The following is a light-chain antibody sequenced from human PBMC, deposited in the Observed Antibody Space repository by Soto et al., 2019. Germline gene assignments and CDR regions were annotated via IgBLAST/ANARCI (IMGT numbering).Light chain of an antibody. Sequence: EIVMTQSPATLSVSPGERATLSCRASQSVSSNLAWYQQKPGQAPRLLIYGASTRANGIPARFSGSGSGTEFTLTISSLQSEDFAVYYCQQYNNWLPWTFGQGTKVDIK. CDR1: QSVSSN. V-gene: IGKV3-15*01. CDR2: GAS. J-gene: IGKJ1*01. CDR3: QQYNNWLPWT.